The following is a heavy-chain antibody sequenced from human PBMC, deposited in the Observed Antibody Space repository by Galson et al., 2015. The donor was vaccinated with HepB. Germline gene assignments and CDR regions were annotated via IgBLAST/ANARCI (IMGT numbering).Heavy chain of an antibody. V-gene: IGHV1-3*01. D-gene: IGHD6-19*01. J-gene: IGHJ4*02. CDR2: INAGNGNT. Sequence: SVKVSCKASGYTFTSYAMHWVRQAPGQRLEWMGWINAGNGNTKYSQKFQGRVTITRDTSASTAYMELSSLRSEDTAVYYCARIIGSGWCFDYWGQGTLVTVSS. CDR3: ARIIGSGWCFDY. CDR1: GYTFTSYA.